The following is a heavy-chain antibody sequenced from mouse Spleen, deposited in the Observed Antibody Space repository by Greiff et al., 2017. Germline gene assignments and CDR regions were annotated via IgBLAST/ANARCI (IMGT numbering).Heavy chain of an antibody. CDR2: ISSGGGST. CDR3: ARPHYDGWFAY. J-gene: IGHJ3*01. V-gene: IGHV5-9*04. CDR1: GFTFSSYY. Sequence: EVKLVESGGGLVKLGGSLKLSCAASGFTFSSYYMSWVRQTPEKRLEWVATISSGGGSTYYPDSVKGRFTISRDNAKNTLYLQMSSLNSEDTAVYYCARPHYDGWFAYWGQGTLVTVSA. D-gene: IGHD1-2*01.